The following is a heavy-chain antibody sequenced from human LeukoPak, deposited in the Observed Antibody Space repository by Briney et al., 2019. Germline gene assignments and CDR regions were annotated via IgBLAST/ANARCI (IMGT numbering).Heavy chain of an antibody. D-gene: IGHD2-2*01. CDR1: GGSISRFY. J-gene: IGHJ5*02. CDR3: ARDLGYCSSTSCYAWFDP. CDR2: LFYRGST. Sequence: SETLSLTCTVSGGSISRFYWNWIRQPPGKGLEWVGNLFYRGSTNYNPSLKSRVTISVDLSKNQFSLKLSSVTAADTAVYYCARDLGYCSSTSCYAWFDPWGQGTLVTVSS. V-gene: IGHV4-59*13.